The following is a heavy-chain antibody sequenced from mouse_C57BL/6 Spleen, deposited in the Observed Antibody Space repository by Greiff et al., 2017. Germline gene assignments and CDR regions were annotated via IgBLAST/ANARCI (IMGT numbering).Heavy chain of an antibody. D-gene: IGHD2-3*01. V-gene: IGHV5-4*01. Sequence: EVHLVESGGGLVKPGGSLKLSCAASGFTFSSYAMSWVRQTPEKRLEWVATISDGGSYTYYPDNVKGRFTISRDNAKNNLYLQMSHLKSEDTAMYYCARDPLYDGYRFAYWGQGTLVTVSA. J-gene: IGHJ3*01. CDR1: GFTFSSYA. CDR3: ARDPLYDGYRFAY. CDR2: ISDGGSYT.